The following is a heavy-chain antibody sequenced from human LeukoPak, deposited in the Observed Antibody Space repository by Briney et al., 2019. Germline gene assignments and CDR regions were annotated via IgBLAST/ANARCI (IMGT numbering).Heavy chain of an antibody. Sequence: AGGSLRLSCAASGFTFSSYAVHWVRQAPGKGLEWVAVISYDGSNKYYADSVKGRFTISRDNSKNTLYLQMNSLRAEDTAVYYCARERGYCSGGSCASGLYYYYGMDVWGQGTTVTVSS. CDR3: ARERGYCSGGSCASGLYYYYGMDV. V-gene: IGHV3-30-3*01. CDR1: GFTFSSYA. D-gene: IGHD2-15*01. CDR2: ISYDGSNK. J-gene: IGHJ6*02.